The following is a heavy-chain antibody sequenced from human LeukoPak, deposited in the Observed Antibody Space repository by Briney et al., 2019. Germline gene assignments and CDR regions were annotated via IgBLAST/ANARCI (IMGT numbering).Heavy chain of an antibody. Sequence: ASVKHSCKVSGYIFTELSMHWVRQSPGKGLEWMGGCDPENGKTVYAQNFQGRVTMTEDTSTDTAYMELTSLTSDDTAIYYCAIDTVYYDPPTYWGKGTLVSVSS. D-gene: IGHD3-16*01. CDR2: CDPENGKT. CDR1: GYIFTELS. CDR3: AIDTVYYDPPTY. J-gene: IGHJ4*01. V-gene: IGHV1-24*01.